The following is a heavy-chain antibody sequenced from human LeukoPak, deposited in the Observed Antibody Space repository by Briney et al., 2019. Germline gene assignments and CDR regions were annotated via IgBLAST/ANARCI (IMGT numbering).Heavy chain of an antibody. V-gene: IGHV3-23*01. Sequence: GGSLRLSCAASGFTFSNYAMNWVRQAPGKGLEWVSNISSSGGSKHYADSVEGRFTISRDNSKNTVYLQMNSLRAEDTAIYYCAKLTSASGAYGVDVWGQGTTVTVSS. D-gene: IGHD3-10*01. CDR1: GFTFSNYA. CDR3: AKLTSASGAYGVDV. CDR2: ISSSGGSK. J-gene: IGHJ6*02.